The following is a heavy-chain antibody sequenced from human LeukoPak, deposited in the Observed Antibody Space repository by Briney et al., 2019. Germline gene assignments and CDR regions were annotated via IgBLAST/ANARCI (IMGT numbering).Heavy chain of an antibody. D-gene: IGHD6-19*01. CDR2: TYYRSKWYN. CDR1: GDSVSSKNGA. Sequence: SQALSLTCVVSGDSVSSKNGAWNWIRQSPSRGLEWLGRTYYRSKWYNDYAESMEGRMTISQDTSKNQYSLHLNSVTPDDTAVYYCARDFGTTGWHTFDYWGQGTLVTVSS. V-gene: IGHV6-1*01. CDR3: ARDFGTTGWHTFDY. J-gene: IGHJ4*02.